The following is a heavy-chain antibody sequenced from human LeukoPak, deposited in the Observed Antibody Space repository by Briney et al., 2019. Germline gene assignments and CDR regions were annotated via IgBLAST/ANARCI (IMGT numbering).Heavy chain of an antibody. CDR3: ARPRGAAAGTFGFDP. Sequence: GGSLRLSCAASVFTFTSYVMHWVRQAPGKGLQWVALISYDGSNKYYADSVKGRFTISRDNSKNTLYLQMNSLRAEDTAVYYCARPRGAAAGTFGFDPWGQGTLITVSS. D-gene: IGHD6-13*01. CDR2: ISYDGSNK. CDR1: VFTFTSYV. J-gene: IGHJ5*02. V-gene: IGHV3-30*03.